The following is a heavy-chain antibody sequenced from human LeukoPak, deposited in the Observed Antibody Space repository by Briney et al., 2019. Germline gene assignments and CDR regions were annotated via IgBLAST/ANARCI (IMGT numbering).Heavy chain of an antibody. D-gene: IGHD3-22*01. CDR1: GGSISSYY. CDR3: ARRRKYYYDSSGANYAFDI. V-gene: IGHV4-59*08. J-gene: IGHJ3*02. CDR2: IYYSGST. Sequence: PSETLSLTCTVSGGSISSYYWSWIRQPPGKGLEWIGYIYYSGSTNYNPSLKSRVTISVDTSKNQFPLKLSSVTAADTAVYYCARRRKYYYDSSGANYAFDIWGQGTMVTVSS.